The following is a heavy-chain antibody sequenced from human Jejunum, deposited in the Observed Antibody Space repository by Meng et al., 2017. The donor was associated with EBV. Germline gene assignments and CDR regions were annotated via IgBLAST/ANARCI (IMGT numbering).Heavy chain of an antibody. CDR1: GDRFGTYS. D-gene: IGHD4-17*01. J-gene: IGHJ4*02. Sequence: QEQFGQAGAEVEESGSSVKVSCKASGDRFGTYSVSWVRQAPGQGLEWMGNTVPIFGTTSYAQKFQGRVTITADESTRTAFMELRNLRSEDSAMYYCARAGGDYEDYWGQGTLVTVSS. CDR2: TVPIFGTT. V-gene: IGHV1-69*15. CDR3: ARAGGDYEDY.